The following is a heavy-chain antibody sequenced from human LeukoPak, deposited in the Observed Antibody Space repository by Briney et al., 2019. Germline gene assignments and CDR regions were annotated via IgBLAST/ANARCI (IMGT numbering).Heavy chain of an antibody. CDR3: ASVGGGSPY. CDR2: IYGSGTT. Sequence: SETLSLTCTVSGYSISSGHFWSWIRQPPGKGLEWIGSIYGSGTTYYDPPLRSRVSISADTSKNHFSLELSSVTAADTAVYYYASVGGGSPYWGQGTLVTVSS. D-gene: IGHD3-16*01. V-gene: IGHV4-38-2*02. CDR1: GYSISSGHF. J-gene: IGHJ4*02.